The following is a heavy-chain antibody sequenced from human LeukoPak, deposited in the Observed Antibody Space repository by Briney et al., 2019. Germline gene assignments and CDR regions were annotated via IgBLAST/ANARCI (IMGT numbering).Heavy chain of an antibody. J-gene: IGHJ5*02. CDR3: ARRLGYGDYSSNNWFDP. V-gene: IGHV5-51*01. Sequence: GESLKISCKGSGYSFTSYWIGWVRQMPGKGLEWMGIIYPGDSDTRYSPSFQGQVTISADRSISTAYLQWSSLKASDTAMYYCARRLGYGDYSSNNWFDPWGQGTLVTVSS. CDR1: GYSFTSYW. D-gene: IGHD4-17*01. CDR2: IYPGDSDT.